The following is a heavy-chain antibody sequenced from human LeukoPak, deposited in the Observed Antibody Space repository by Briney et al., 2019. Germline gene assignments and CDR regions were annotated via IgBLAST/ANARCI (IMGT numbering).Heavy chain of an antibody. V-gene: IGHV3-23*01. D-gene: IGHD5-18*01. CDR2: ISGSDGST. J-gene: IGHJ5*02. Sequence: GGSLRLSCAASGFTFSSYAMSWVRQAPGKGLEWVSGISGSDGSTNYADSVKGRFTISRENSKNTLYLQMNSLRAEDTAVYYCARGGLRIRVWFDPWGQGTLVTVSS. CDR3: ARGGLRIRVWFDP. CDR1: GFTFSSYA.